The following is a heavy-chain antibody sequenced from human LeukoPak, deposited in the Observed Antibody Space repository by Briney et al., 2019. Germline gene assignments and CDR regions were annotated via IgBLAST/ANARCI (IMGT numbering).Heavy chain of an antibody. CDR3: AKEGTYFFYFMDV. Sequence: GGSLRLSCVTSGITFSNFAMSWVRQAPGKGLEWVSGVSSSGGNTYYADSVKGRFTISRDNSKNMLYLQMNSLRAEDTAIYYCAKEGTYFFYFMDVWGKGTTVTISS. J-gene: IGHJ6*03. CDR2: VSSSGGNT. D-gene: IGHD1-1*01. V-gene: IGHV3-23*01. CDR1: GITFSNFA.